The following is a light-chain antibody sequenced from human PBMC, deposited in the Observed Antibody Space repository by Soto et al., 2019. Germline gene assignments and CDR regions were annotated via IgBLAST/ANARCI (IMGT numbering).Light chain of an antibody. CDR1: SSDVGGYNY. CDR3: CSSAGTYTSV. CDR2: DVS. V-gene: IGLV2-11*01. Sequence: SALTQPRSVSGSPGQSVTISCTGTSSDVGGYNYVSWYQQHPGKAPKLIIYDVSKRPSGVPDRFSGSKSGNTASLTISGLQAEDEADYYCCSSAGTYTSVFGGGTQLTVL. J-gene: IGLJ3*02.